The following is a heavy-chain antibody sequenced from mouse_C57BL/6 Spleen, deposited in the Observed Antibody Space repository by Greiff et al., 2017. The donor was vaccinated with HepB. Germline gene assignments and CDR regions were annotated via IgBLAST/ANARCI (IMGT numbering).Heavy chain of an antibody. CDR3: ARGVLLRSPYFDY. V-gene: IGHV1-22*01. CDR2: INPNNGGT. J-gene: IGHJ2*01. Sequence: EVQLQQSGPELVKPGASVKMSCKASGYTFTDYNMHWVKQSHGKSLEWIGYINPNNGGTSYNQKFKGKATLTVNKSSSTAYMELRSLTSEDSAVYYCARGVLLRSPYFDYWGQGTTLTVSS. CDR1: GYTFTDYN. D-gene: IGHD1-1*01.